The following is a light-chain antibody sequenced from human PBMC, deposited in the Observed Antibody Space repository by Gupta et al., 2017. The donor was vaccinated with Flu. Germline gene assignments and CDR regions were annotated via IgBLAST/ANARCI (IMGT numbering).Light chain of an antibody. J-gene: IGKJ4*01. V-gene: IGKV3-20*01. Sequence: EILFTQSPGTLSLSPGARATLSCRASQSVSSSYLAWYQQKPGQAPRILIYGASSRATGIPDRFSGSGSGTDFTLTISRLEPEDCAVYYCQKYGSSPPLTFGGGTKVEIK. CDR3: QKYGSSPPLT. CDR2: GAS. CDR1: QSVSSSY.